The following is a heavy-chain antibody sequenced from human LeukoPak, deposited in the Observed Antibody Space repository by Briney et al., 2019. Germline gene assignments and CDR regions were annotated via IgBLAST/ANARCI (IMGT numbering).Heavy chain of an antibody. D-gene: IGHD3-22*01. V-gene: IGHV1-46*01. J-gene: IGHJ3*02. CDR3: ARGLVVITNADAFDI. CDR2: INPSGGST. Sequence: ASVKVSCKASGYTFTSYYMHWVRQAPGQGLERMGLINPSGGSTSYAQKFQGRVTMTRDTSTSTVYMELSSLRSEDTAVYYCARGLVVITNADAFDIWGQGTMVTVSS. CDR1: GYTFTSYY.